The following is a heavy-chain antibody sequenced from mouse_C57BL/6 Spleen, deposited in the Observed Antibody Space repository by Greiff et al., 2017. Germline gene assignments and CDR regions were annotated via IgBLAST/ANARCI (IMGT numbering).Heavy chain of an antibody. D-gene: IGHD2-10*01. Sequence: VQVVESGGGFVQPKGSLKLSCAASGFTFNTYAMHCVRQAPGTGLEWVARIRSKSSNYATYYADSVKDRFTISSDESQSMLYLKRNNLKTEDTAMYYCVRALAYTGAMDYWGQGTSVTVSS. CDR3: VRALAYTGAMDY. CDR2: IRSKSSNYAT. CDR1: GFTFNTYA. J-gene: IGHJ4*01. V-gene: IGHV10-3*01.